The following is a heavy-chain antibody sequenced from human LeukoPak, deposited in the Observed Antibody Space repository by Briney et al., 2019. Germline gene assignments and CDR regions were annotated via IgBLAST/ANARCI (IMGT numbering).Heavy chain of an antibody. CDR3: AKDTGLVGATRYYFDY. CDR2: IWYDGSNK. Sequence: PGRSLRLSCAASGFTFSSYGMHWVRQARGKALEWVAVIWYDGSNKYYADSVKGRFTISRDNSQNTLYLQMNSLRVEDTAVYYCAKDTGLVGATRYYFDYWGQGTLVTVSS. CDR1: GFTFSSYG. D-gene: IGHD1-26*01. V-gene: IGHV3-33*06. J-gene: IGHJ4*02.